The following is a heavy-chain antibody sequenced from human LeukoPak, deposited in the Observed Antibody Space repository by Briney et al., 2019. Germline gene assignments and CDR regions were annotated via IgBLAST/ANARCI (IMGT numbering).Heavy chain of an antibody. D-gene: IGHD2-2*01. CDR3: AREKPPCSSTSCYAGERWTAPPDY. Sequence: GASVKVTCKASGSTFTGYYMHWVRQAPGPGLEWMGSTTPNSSGTNYAQKFQGRVTMTRDTSISTAYMELSRLRSDDTAVYYCAREKPPCSSTSCYAGERWTAPPDYWGQGTLVTVSS. CDR1: GSTFTGYY. J-gene: IGHJ4*02. CDR2: TTPNSSGT. V-gene: IGHV1-2*02.